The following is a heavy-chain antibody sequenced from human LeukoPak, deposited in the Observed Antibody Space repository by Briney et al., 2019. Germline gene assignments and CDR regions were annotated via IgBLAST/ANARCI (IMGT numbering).Heavy chain of an antibody. CDR3: GKHDSSSDF. CDR2: IRSDGTDR. D-gene: IGHD3-22*01. CDR1: GFIFSTYG. J-gene: IGHJ4*02. Sequence: GGSLRLSCAASGFIFSTYGMHWVRQAPGKGLEWVAFIRSDGTDRSYAGSVMGRFTISRDNSKNTLYLQMNTLRAEDTAVYYCGKHDSSSDFWGQGIVVSVSS. V-gene: IGHV3-30*02.